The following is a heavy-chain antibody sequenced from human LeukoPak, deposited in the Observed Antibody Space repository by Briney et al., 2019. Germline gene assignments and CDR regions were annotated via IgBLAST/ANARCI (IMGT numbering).Heavy chain of an antibody. CDR1: GGSFSGYY. CDR2: INHSGST. CDR3: ARGTIVVVPAATNYFDY. J-gene: IGHJ4*02. D-gene: IGHD2-2*01. Sequence: SGTLSLTCAVYGGSFSGYYWSWIRQPPGKGLEWIGEINHSGSTNYNPSLKSRVTISVDTSKNQFSLKLSSVTAADTAVYYCARGTIVVVPAATNYFDYWGQGTLVTVSS. V-gene: IGHV4-34*01.